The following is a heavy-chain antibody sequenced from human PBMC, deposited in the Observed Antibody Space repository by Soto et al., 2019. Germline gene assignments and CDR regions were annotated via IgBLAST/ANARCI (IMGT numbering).Heavy chain of an antibody. D-gene: IGHD2-21*02. CDR2: INVYNGDR. J-gene: IGHJ5*02. V-gene: IGHV1-18*01. CDR3: ARLQLGGDRMLNWFDP. CDR1: GYIFTKYG. Sequence: VQVVQSGPELKKPGASVKVSCKAQGYIFTKYGIGWVRQAPGHGLEWMGLINVYNGDRKVAQKFQDRVSMTTDTATDTAYMELKSLRSCDTAVYYCARLQLGGDRMLNWFDPWGQGTLVTVSS.